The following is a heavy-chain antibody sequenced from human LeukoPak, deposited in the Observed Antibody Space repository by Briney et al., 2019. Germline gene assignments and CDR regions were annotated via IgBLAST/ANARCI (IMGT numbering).Heavy chain of an antibody. V-gene: IGHV3-30*18. J-gene: IGHJ4*02. CDR3: AKSSLAKRGYSGYADY. CDR1: GFTFSSYG. CDR2: ISYDGSNK. D-gene: IGHD5-12*01. Sequence: PGGSLRLSCAASGFTFSSYGMHWVRQAPGKGLEWVAVISYDGSNKYYADSVKGRFNISRDNSKNTLYLQMNSLRAEDTAVYYCAKSSLAKRGYSGYADYWGQGTLVTVSS.